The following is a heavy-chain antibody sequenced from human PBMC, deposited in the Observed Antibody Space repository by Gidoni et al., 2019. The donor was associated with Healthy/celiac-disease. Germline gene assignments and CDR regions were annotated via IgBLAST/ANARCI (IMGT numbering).Heavy chain of an antibody. V-gene: IGHV1-2*02. J-gene: IGHJ4*02. CDR3: AREGGEISN. D-gene: IGHD3-16*02. CDR1: GYNFTGYY. Sequence: QVQLVQSAAEVKKPGASVKVSCKASGYNFTGYYMHWVRQAPGKGLEWMGWINPNSGGTNYEQKFQGRVTMTRDTSISTAYMELSRRRSDETAVYYCAREGGEISNWGQGTLVTVSS. CDR2: INPNSGGT.